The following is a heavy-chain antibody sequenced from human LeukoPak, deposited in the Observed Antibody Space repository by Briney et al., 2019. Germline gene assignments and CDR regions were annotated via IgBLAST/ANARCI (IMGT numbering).Heavy chain of an antibody. CDR1: GYDFARYW. J-gene: IGHJ4*02. CDR3: ARAPIFKGPDY. Sequence: GESLKISCKASGYDFARYWIGWVRQMPGKGLEWMGIFYPVDSETRYSLSFQGQVTISADKSVNTAYLQWSSLEASDTAIYYCARAPIFKGPDYWGQGTLVTVSS. V-gene: IGHV5-51*01. CDR2: FYPVDSET.